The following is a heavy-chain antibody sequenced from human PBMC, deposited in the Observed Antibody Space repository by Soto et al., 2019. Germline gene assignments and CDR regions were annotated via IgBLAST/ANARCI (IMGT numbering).Heavy chain of an antibody. D-gene: IGHD3-10*01. V-gene: IGHV4-31*01. CDR3: AGVQGSGVPPAC. Sequence: QVQLQESGPGLVKPSQTLSLTCTVSGGSISSGGYYWSWIRQHPGKGLEWIGHIYYTGNTYYNPSLKSHLTISQDTSRNQSSLKVKSVTAEDTAVYYGAGVQGSGVPPACWGQGALVTVSS. CDR2: IYYTGNT. CDR1: GGSISSGGYY. J-gene: IGHJ4*02.